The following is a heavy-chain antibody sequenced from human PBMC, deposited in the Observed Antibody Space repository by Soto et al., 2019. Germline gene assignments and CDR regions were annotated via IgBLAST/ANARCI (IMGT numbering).Heavy chain of an antibody. CDR3: ERIGVVPAPHHNWFDP. J-gene: IGHJ5*02. V-gene: IGHV1-69*13. CDR2: IIPIFGTA. CDR1: GGAFSSYA. Sequence: XSVNVSCKASGGAFSSYAISWVRQAPGQGLEWMGGIIPIFGTANYAQKFKGRVTITADESTSTAYMELSSLRSEDTAVYYCERIGVVPAPHHNWFDPWGKGTLGTVPQ. D-gene: IGHD2-2*01.